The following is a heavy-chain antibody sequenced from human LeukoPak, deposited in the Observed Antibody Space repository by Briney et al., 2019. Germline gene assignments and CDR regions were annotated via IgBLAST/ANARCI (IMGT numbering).Heavy chain of an antibody. CDR3: ARADQVIVGATQFDY. CDR1: GGTFSSYA. CDR2: IIPIFGTA. V-gene: IGHV1-69*05. D-gene: IGHD1-26*01. J-gene: IGHJ4*02. Sequence: SVKVSCKASGGTFSSYAISWVRQAPGQGLEWMGGIIPIFGTANYAQKFQGRVTITTDESTSTAYMELSSLRSEDTAVYYCARADQVIVGATQFDYWGQGTLVTVSS.